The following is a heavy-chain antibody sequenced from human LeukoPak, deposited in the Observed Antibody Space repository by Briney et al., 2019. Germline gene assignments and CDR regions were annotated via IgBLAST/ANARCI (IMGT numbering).Heavy chain of an antibody. J-gene: IGHJ4*02. V-gene: IGHV1-8*01. Sequence: ASVKVSCKASGYTFTSYDINWVRQATGQGLEWMRWMNPNSGNTGYAQKFQGRVTITRDTSASTAYMELSSLRSEDTAVYYCARAPGMVRGVILWSDYWGQGTLVTVSS. D-gene: IGHD3-10*01. CDR3: ARAPGMVRGVILWSDY. CDR2: MNPNSGNT. CDR1: GYTFTSYD.